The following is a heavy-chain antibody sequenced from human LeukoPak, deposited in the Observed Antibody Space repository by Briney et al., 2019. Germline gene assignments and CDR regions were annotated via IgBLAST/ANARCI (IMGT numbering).Heavy chain of an antibody. Sequence: GGSLRLSCTASGFTFGDYAMSWVRQAPGKGREWVGFIRSKAYGRTTEYAASVKGRFTISRDESKSIAYLQMNSLKTEDTAVYYCTRDRSSWYFDYGGQGPLVTVSS. J-gene: IGHJ4*02. CDR1: GFTFGDYA. CDR2: IRSKAYGRTT. V-gene: IGHV3-49*04. CDR3: TRDRSSWYFDY. D-gene: IGHD6-13*01.